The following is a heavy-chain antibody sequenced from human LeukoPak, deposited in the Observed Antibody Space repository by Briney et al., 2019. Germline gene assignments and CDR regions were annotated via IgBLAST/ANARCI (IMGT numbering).Heavy chain of an antibody. D-gene: IGHD1-26*01. CDR2: IYYSGAT. CDR1: VGSNSGYL. J-gene: IGHJ4*02. CDR3: ARGQYSGSCFDY. Sequence: PSETLSLTCTVCVGSNSGYLWSWARQAPGAGLEWVSHIYYSGATNYNPSLMSRITISLDTTKNQLSLKLMSVTAADTAVYYYARGQYSGSCFDYWGQGTLVTVSS. V-gene: IGHV4-59*13.